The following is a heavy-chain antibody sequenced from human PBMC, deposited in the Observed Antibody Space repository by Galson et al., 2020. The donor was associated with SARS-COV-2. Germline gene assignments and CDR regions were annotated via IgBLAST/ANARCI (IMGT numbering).Heavy chain of an antibody. Sequence: TGGSLSLSCAASGFNFSGSAMHWVRQASGKGLEWVGRIRSKAKSYATVYTASVKGRFTISRDDSKNTAYLQMSSLKTEDTAMYYCTPDPVLNCWGQGTLVTVSS. D-gene: IGHD2-8*01. CDR3: TPDPVLNC. CDR2: IRSKAKSYAT. J-gene: IGHJ4*02. CDR1: GFNFSGSA. V-gene: IGHV3-73*01.